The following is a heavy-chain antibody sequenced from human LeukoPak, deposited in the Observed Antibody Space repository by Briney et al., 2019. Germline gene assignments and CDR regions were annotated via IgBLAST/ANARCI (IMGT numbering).Heavy chain of an antibody. Sequence: ASVKVSCKASGYTLTRYGISWVRQAPGQGLEWMGWISDYNGSTNYAQKLQGRVTMTTDTSTSTAYMELRSLRSDDTAVYYCARDLYRDSLPVSWFDPWGQGTLVTVSS. CDR2: ISDYNGST. J-gene: IGHJ5*02. CDR1: GYTLTRYG. CDR3: ARDLYRDSLPVSWFDP. D-gene: IGHD4-11*01. V-gene: IGHV1-18*01.